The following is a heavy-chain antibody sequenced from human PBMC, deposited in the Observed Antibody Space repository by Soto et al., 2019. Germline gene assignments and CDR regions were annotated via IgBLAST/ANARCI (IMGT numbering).Heavy chain of an antibody. CDR3: TTDNERYSSSWYAVYYYYYGMDV. CDR1: GFTFSNAW. Sequence: GGSLRLSCAASGFTFSNAWMNWVRQAPGKGLEWVGRIKSKTDGGTTDYAAPVKGRFTISGDDSKNTLYLQMNSLKTEDTAVYYCTTDNERYSSSWYAVYYYYYGMDVWGQGTTVTVSS. V-gene: IGHV3-15*07. CDR2: IKSKTDGGTT. D-gene: IGHD6-13*01. J-gene: IGHJ6*02.